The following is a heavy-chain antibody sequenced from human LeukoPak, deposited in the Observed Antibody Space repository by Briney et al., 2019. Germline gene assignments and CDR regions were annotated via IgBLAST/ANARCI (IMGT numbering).Heavy chain of an antibody. CDR2: IRYDGSNK. V-gene: IGHV3-30*02. D-gene: IGHD3-10*01. J-gene: IGHJ6*03. CDR3: AKAMVRGVIWDYYYYMDV. CDR1: GFTFSSYG. Sequence: GGSLRLSCAASGFTFSSYGMHWVRQAPGKGLEWVAFIRYDGSNKYYADSVKGRFTISRDNSKNTLYLQMNSLRVEDTAVYYCAKAMVRGVIWDYYYYMDVRGKGTTVTISS.